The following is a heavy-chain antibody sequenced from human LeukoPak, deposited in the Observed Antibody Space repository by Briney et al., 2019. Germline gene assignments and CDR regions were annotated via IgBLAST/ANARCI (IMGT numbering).Heavy chain of an antibody. D-gene: IGHD1-20*01. V-gene: IGHV1-18*01. Sequence: ASVKVSCKASGYTFTSYGISWVRQAPGQGLEWMGWISAYNGNTNYAQKLQGRVTITADKSTSTAYMELSSLRSEDTAVYYCARSPNWNYVDYWGQGTLVTVSS. J-gene: IGHJ4*02. CDR1: GYTFTSYG. CDR2: ISAYNGNT. CDR3: ARSPNWNYVDY.